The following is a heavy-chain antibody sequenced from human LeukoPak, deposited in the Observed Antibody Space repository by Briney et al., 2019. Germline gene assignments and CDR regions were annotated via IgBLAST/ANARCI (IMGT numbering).Heavy chain of an antibody. Sequence: PSETLSLTCAVYGGSFSGYYWSWIRQPPGKGLEWIGEINHSGSTNYNPSLKSRVTISLDTSKNQFSLKLTSVTAAETAVYYCARSPRLGRYGYGPWELPVSYFDYWGQGTLVTVSS. J-gene: IGHJ4*02. CDR1: GGSFSGYY. V-gene: IGHV4-34*01. CDR2: INHSGST. CDR3: ARSPRLGRYGYGPWELPVSYFDY. D-gene: IGHD1-26*01.